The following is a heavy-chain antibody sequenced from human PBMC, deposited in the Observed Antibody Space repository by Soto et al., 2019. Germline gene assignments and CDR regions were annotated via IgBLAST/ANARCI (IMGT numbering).Heavy chain of an antibody. CDR1: GFTFSDYY. D-gene: IGHD2-2*01. V-gene: IGHV3-11*01. Sequence: QVQLVESGGGLVKPGGSLRLSCAASGFTFSDYYMSWIRQAPGKGLEWVSYISSSGSTIYYADSVKGRFNISRDNAKNSLYLQMNSLRAKDTAVYYCARALGYCSSTSCYTFDYWGQGTLVTVSS. J-gene: IGHJ4*02. CDR3: ARALGYCSSTSCYTFDY. CDR2: ISSSGSTI.